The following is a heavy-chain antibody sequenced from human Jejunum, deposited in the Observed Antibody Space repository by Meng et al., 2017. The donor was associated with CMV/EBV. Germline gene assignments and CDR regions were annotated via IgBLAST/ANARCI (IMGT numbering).Heavy chain of an antibody. V-gene: IGHV3-23*01. D-gene: IGHD1-26*01. CDR2: IRVGGET. J-gene: IGHJ4*02. Sequence: LKISCTAYGFTFNTYALNWVRQAPGKGLEWVSGIRVGGETFYAGSVKGRFTISRDDSKNTLYLEMNSLRGEDTALYYCAKAIDFDSWGQGTLVTVSS. CDR3: AKAIDFDS. CDR1: GFTFNTYA.